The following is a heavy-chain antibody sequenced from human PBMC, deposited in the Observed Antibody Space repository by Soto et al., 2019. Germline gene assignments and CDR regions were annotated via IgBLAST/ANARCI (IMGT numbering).Heavy chain of an antibody. Sequence: QVQLQESGPGLVKPSETLSLTCTVSGGSISSYYWSWIRQPPGKGLEWIGYIYYSGSTNYNPSLKSRVTISVDTSKNPFSLMLSSVTAADTAVYYCASSFPMRDGYNNRNYYYGMDVWGQGTTVTVSS. D-gene: IGHD5-12*01. CDR3: ASSFPMRDGYNNRNYYYGMDV. V-gene: IGHV4-59*08. CDR1: GGSISSYY. J-gene: IGHJ6*02. CDR2: IYYSGST.